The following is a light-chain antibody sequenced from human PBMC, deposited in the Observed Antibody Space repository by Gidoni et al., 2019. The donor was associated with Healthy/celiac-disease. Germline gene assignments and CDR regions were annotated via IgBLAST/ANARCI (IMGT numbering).Light chain of an antibody. CDR3: QSYDSSLSGPV. V-gene: IGLV1-40*01. J-gene: IGLJ2*01. Sequence: QSVLTQPPSVSGAPGQRVTISCTGSSSNIGAGYDVHGYQQLPGTAPKLLIYGNSNRPSGVPDRFSGSKSGTSASLAITGLQAEDEADYYCQSYDSSLSGPVFGGGTKLTVL. CDR1: SSNIGAGYD. CDR2: GNS.